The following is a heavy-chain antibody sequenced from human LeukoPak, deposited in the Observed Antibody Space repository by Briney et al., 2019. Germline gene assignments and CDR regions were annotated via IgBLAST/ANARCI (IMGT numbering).Heavy chain of an antibody. Sequence: KPSETLSLTCTVSGGSISSDTYYWGWIRRPPGKGLEWIGEINHSGSTNYNPSLKSRVTISVDTSKNQFSLKLSSVTAADTAVYYCAIDIVIVPAARDDYGSNYWGQGTLVTVSS. CDR2: INHSGST. V-gene: IGHV4-39*07. J-gene: IGHJ4*02. D-gene: IGHD2-2*01. CDR3: AIDIVIVPAARDDYGSNY. CDR1: GGSISSDTYY.